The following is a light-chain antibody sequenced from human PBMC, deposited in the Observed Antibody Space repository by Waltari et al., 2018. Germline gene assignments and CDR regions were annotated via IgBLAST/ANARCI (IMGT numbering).Light chain of an antibody. CDR3: ASYRSGGTVL. CDR1: SSDIGNYNG. Sequence: QSALTQPPSVSKSLGQSVTISCTGTSSDIGNYNGVSWYQQHSDTAPRLLIYEVYERPSGVSGRFSGSKSGNTASLTISGLQAEDEADYYCASYRSGGTVLFGGGTRLTVL. J-gene: IGLJ2*01. V-gene: IGLV2-18*02. CDR2: EVY.